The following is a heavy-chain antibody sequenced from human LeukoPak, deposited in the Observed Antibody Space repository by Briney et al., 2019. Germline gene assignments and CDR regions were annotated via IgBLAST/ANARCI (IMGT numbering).Heavy chain of an antibody. D-gene: IGHD6-25*01. Sequence: PSETLSLTCTVSGGSIGSSGYYWGWLRQPPGRGREWIGNIYYTGSTYYKPSLKSRVTISIDTSKNQLSLKLSSVTAADTAVYYCARGGSVRTFDYWGQGTLVTVSS. CDR3: ARGGSVRTFDY. V-gene: IGHV4-39*07. CDR1: GGSIGSSGYY. CDR2: IYYTGST. J-gene: IGHJ4*02.